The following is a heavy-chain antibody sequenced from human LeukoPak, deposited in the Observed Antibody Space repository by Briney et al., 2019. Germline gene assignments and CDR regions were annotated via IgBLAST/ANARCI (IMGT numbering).Heavy chain of an antibody. Sequence: GGSLRLSCAASGFTVSSNYMSWVRQAPGKGLEWVSVIYSGGSTYYADSVKGRFTISRDTSKNTLYLQMNSLRAEDTAVYYCARDLRRLELFDYWGQGTLVTVSS. CDR3: ARDLRRLELFDY. J-gene: IGHJ4*02. CDR1: GFTVSSNY. D-gene: IGHD1-7*01. CDR2: IYSGGST. V-gene: IGHV3-66*01.